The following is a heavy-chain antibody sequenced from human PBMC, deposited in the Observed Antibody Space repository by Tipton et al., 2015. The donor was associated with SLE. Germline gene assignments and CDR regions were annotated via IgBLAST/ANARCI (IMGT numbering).Heavy chain of an antibody. Sequence: TLSLTCTVSGASISTTDYWWGWVRQPPGKGLEWIGIVYYSGATHDNPSLKSRVTISADTSKNQFSLILNSLTAADTAIYYCARQVGLGRWYFDLWGRGTLVTVSS. V-gene: IGHV4-39*07. D-gene: IGHD3/OR15-3a*01. CDR2: VYYSGAT. CDR3: ARQVGLGRWYFDL. J-gene: IGHJ2*01. CDR1: GASISTTDYW.